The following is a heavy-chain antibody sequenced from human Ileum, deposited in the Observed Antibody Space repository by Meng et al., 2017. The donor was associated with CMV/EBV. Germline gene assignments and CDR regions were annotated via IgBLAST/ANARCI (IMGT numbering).Heavy chain of an antibody. J-gene: IGHJ5*02. CDR2: SNAGNGNT. CDR3: ARKGPYSSGWSGRGNWFDP. Sequence: ASVKVSCKASGYTFTRYNIHWVRQAPGQRLEWMGWSNAGNGNTKYSQEFQGRVTITRDTSASTAYMELSSLRSEDTAVYYCARKGPYSSGWSGRGNWFDPWGQGTLVTVSS. CDR1: GYTFTRYN. V-gene: IGHV1-3*02. D-gene: IGHD6-19*01.